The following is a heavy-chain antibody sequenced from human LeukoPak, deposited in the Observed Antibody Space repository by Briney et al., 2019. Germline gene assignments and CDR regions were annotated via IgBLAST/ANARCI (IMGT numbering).Heavy chain of an antibody. CDR1: GGSISSGGYS. Sequence: SETLSLTCAVSGGSISSGGYSWSWIRQPPGKGLEWIGYNYHSGSTNYNPSLKSRVTISVDTSKNQFSLKLSSVTAADTAVYYCTRGRVRLGTTGIAVAGPYYFDYWGQGTLVTVSS. CDR3: TRGRVRLGTTGIAVAGPYYFDY. J-gene: IGHJ4*02. D-gene: IGHD6-19*01. V-gene: IGHV4-30-2*01. CDR2: NYHSGST.